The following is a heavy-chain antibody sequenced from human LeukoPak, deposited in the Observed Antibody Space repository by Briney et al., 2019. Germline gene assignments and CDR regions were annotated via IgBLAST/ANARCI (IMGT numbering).Heavy chain of an antibody. CDR1: GYSFPTYG. J-gene: IGHJ4*02. V-gene: IGHV1-18*01. CDR3: ARDFPPSTIPLRY. Sequence: SVKVSCKASGYSFPTYGITWVRQAPAQGLKWMGWISGYSSNIHYAQNFQGRVSMTSDTSTATAYMELRSLTTDDTAVYCCARDFPPSTIPLRYWGQGTRVTVSS. D-gene: IGHD3-3*01. CDR2: ISGYSSNI.